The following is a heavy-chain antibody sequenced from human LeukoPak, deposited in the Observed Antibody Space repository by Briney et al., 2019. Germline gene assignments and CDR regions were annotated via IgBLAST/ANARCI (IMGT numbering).Heavy chain of an antibody. CDR2: ITPYDGKT. CDR3: ARVGRGTYYFDY. J-gene: IGHJ4*02. D-gene: IGHD3-16*01. V-gene: IGHV1-18*01. CDR1: GYPFSTYG. Sequence: ASVKVSCTASGYPFSTYGISWVRQAPGQGLEWMGWITPYDGKTKYAQNLQGRVTMTTDTSTSTAYMELRSLGSDDTAVYYCARVGRGTYYFDYWGQGTLVTVSS.